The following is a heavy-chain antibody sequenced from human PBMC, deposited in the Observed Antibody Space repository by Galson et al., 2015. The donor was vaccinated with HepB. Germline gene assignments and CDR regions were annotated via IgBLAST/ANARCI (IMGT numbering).Heavy chain of an antibody. Sequence: SCKASGYTFSSYGISWVRQAPGQGLEWMGWITTYSGIRDYAERFQGRVTMTTDTSTSTAYMELRSLRSDDTAVYYCARGYSNYFYGMDVWGQGTTVTVSS. CDR2: ITTYSGIR. CDR1: GYTFSSYG. J-gene: IGHJ6*02. V-gene: IGHV1-18*01. D-gene: IGHD5-18*01. CDR3: ARGYSNYFYGMDV.